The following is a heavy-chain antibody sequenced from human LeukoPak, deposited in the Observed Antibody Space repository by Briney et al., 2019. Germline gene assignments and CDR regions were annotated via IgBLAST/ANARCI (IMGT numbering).Heavy chain of an antibody. Sequence: SETLSLTCTVSGDSVSGYYGSWIRQPPGKGLEWIGYFYTSANTNYNPSLKSRVTMSVDTSKNQFSLKLSSVTAADTAVYYCARYYGDYRMRYWFDPWGQGTLVTVSS. V-gene: IGHV4-4*09. J-gene: IGHJ5*02. CDR3: ARYYGDYRMRYWFDP. CDR1: GDSVSGYY. CDR2: FYTSANT. D-gene: IGHD4-17*01.